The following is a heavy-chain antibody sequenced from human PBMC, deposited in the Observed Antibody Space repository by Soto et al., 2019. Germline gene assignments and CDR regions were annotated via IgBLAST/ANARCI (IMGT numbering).Heavy chain of an antibody. J-gene: IGHJ5*02. Sequence: EVQLLESGGGLVQPGGSLRLSCAASGFTFSSNAMSWVRQAPGKGLEWVSAISGSGGSTYYADSVKGRFTISRDNSKNTLYLQRISLRAEATAVYYCAQKERIAARRGNWFDPWGQGTLVTASS. CDR3: AQKERIAARRGNWFDP. V-gene: IGHV3-23*01. CDR1: GFTFSSNA. CDR2: ISGSGGST. D-gene: IGHD6-6*01.